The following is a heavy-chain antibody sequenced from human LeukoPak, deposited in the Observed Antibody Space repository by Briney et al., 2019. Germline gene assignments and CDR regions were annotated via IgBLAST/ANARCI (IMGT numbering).Heavy chain of an antibody. V-gene: IGHV1-2*02. Sequence: GASVKVSCKASGYTFTGYYMHWVRQAPGQGLEWMGWINPNSGGTNYAQKFQGRVTMTRDTSISTAYMELSRLRSDDTAVYCCARHGYCSSTSCYRYYGMDVWGQGTTVTVSS. J-gene: IGHJ6*02. D-gene: IGHD2-2*01. CDR3: ARHGYCSSTSCYRYYGMDV. CDR2: INPNSGGT. CDR1: GYTFTGYY.